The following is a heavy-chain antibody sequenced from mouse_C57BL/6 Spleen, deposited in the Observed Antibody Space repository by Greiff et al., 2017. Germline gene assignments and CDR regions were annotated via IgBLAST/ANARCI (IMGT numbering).Heavy chain of an antibody. CDR1: GYSITSGYY. Sequence: EVKLMESGPGLVKPSQSLSLTCSVTGYSITSGYYWNWIRQFPGNKLEWMGYISYYGSNNYNPSLKNRISITRDTSKNQFFLNLNSVTTEDTATYYCARGSNYFAYWGQGTLVTVSA. J-gene: IGHJ3*01. CDR2: ISYYGSN. V-gene: IGHV3-6*01. CDR3: ARGSNYFAY. D-gene: IGHD2-5*01.